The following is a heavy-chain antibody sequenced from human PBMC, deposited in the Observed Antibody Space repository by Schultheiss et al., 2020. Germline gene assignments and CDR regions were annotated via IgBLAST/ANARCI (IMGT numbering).Heavy chain of an antibody. Sequence: SETLSLTCTVSGGSVSSGSYYWGWIRQPPGKGLEWIGSIYYSGSTYYNPSLKSRVTISVDTSKNQFSLKLSSVTAADTAVYYCARGNPIPAATYPYGMDVWGQGPTVTVSS. V-gene: IGHV4-39*07. CDR1: GGSVSSGSYY. D-gene: IGHD2-2*01. CDR2: IYYSGST. CDR3: ARGNPIPAATYPYGMDV. J-gene: IGHJ6*02.